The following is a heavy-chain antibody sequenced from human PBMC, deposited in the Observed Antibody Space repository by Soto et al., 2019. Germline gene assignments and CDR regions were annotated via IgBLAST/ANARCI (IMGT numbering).Heavy chain of an antibody. V-gene: IGHV3-7*03. Sequence: EVQLVESGGGLVQPGGSLRLSCAASGFTFSSYWMSWVRQAPGKGLEWVANIKQDGSEKYYVDSVKGRFTISRDNAKNSLYLQMNSLRAEDTAVYYCAGAYRRGWCDAFDIWGQGTMVTVSS. D-gene: IGHD6-19*01. J-gene: IGHJ3*02. CDR3: AGAYRRGWCDAFDI. CDR2: IKQDGSEK. CDR1: GFTFSSYW.